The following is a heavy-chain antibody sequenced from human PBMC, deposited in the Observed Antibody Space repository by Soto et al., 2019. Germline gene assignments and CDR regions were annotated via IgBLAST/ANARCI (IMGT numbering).Heavy chain of an antibody. J-gene: IGHJ4*02. D-gene: IGHD3-16*02. CDR3: ARMSGVGEISPYFGY. Sequence: QVQLQESGPGLVKPSETLSLTCSVSGGSISDYQWNWIRQPPGKGLEWIGYIYYSGRTNYNPSLKSRFTMSLDTSTKLCSLRLRSVTAADTAVYYCARMSGVGEISPYFGYWGQGTLVIFSS. CDR2: IYYSGRT. CDR1: GGSISDYQ. V-gene: IGHV4-59*01.